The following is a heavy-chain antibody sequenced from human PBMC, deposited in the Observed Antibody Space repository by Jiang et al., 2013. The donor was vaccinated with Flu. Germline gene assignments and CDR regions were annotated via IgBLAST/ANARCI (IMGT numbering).Heavy chain of an antibody. Sequence: QSGAEVKKPGASVKVSCKASGYTFTSYAMHWVRQAPGQRLEWMGWINAGNGNTKYSQKFQGRVTITRDTSASTAYMELSSLRSEDTAVYYCARDLFSYGSGSYPLGYWGQGTLVTVSS. CDR3: ARDLFSYGSGSYPLGY. CDR2: INAGNGNT. V-gene: IGHV1-3*01. J-gene: IGHJ4*02. D-gene: IGHD3-10*01. CDR1: GYTFTSYA.